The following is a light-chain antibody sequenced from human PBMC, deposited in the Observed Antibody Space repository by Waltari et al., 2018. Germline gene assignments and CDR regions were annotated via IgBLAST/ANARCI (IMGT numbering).Light chain of an antibody. Sequence: DIQLTQSPSFLSASVGDIVTITCRTSQGINSYLAWYQQKPGKAPNLLIYAASTLHSGVPSRFSGSGSGREFTLTISSLQPEDCATYYCQQLDYYPCSFGPGTKVDIK. CDR2: AAS. CDR1: QGINSY. V-gene: IGKV1-9*01. CDR3: QQLDYYPCS. J-gene: IGKJ3*01.